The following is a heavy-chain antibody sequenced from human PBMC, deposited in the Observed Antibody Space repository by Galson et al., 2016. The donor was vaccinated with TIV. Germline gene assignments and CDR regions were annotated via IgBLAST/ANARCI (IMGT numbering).Heavy chain of an antibody. CDR1: GYNFPTYW. J-gene: IGHJ4*02. Sequence: QSGAEVKKPGESLKISCKVSGYNFPTYWIAWVRQMPGKGLEWMGMIYPGDSDTRYSPSFQGQVTISADKSISTAYMELSSLRSEDTAVYYCARSGDHGDYWGQGTLVTVSS. CDR3: ARSGDHGDY. D-gene: IGHD4-17*01. V-gene: IGHV5-51*01. CDR2: IYPGDSDT.